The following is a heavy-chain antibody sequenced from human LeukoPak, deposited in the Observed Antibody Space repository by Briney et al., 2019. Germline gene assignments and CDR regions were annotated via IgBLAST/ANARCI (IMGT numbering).Heavy chain of an antibody. CDR2: IIPIFGTA. D-gene: IGHD6-13*01. CDR1: GYTFTSYY. J-gene: IGHJ6*03. Sequence: SVKVSCKASGYTFTSYYMHWVRQAPGQGLEWMGGIIPIFGTANYAQKFQGRVTITADESTSTAYMELSSLRSEDTAVYYCARDSSSKGGYYYYYMDVWGKGTTVTVSS. CDR3: ARDSSSKGGYYYYYMDV. V-gene: IGHV1-69*13.